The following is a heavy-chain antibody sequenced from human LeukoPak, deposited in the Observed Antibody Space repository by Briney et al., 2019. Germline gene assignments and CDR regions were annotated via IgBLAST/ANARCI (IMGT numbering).Heavy chain of an antibody. J-gene: IGHJ4*02. D-gene: IGHD3-22*01. Sequence: PGESLRLSCAASGFTFSSYAMSWVRQAPGKGLEWDSGISTSGGSTSYADSVKGRFTISRDNPRNTLYMQMNSLRAEDTALYYCAIMHPYYDGSGYWVQWGQGTLVTVSS. V-gene: IGHV3-23*01. CDR3: AIMHPYYDGSGYWVQ. CDR1: GFTFSSYA. CDR2: ISTSGGST.